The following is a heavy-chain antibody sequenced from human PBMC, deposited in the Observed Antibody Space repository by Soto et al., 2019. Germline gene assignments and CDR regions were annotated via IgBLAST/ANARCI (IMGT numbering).Heavy chain of an antibody. CDR3: ARGDYYDTTGPFSDAFDT. CDR1: GFTFSSYW. CDR2: IKPDGSEK. Sequence: GGSLRLCCAASGFTFSSYWMSWVRQAPGKGLEWVANIKPDGSEKWYVDSVKGRFTISRDNAKNSLYLQVNSLRAEDTAVYYCARGDYYDTTGPFSDAFDTWGQGTMVTVSS. V-gene: IGHV3-7*04. D-gene: IGHD3-22*01. J-gene: IGHJ3*02.